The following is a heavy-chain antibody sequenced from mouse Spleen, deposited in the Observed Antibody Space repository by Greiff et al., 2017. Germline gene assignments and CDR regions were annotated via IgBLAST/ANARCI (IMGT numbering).Heavy chain of an antibody. V-gene: IGHV1-69*01. CDR2: IDPSDSYT. CDR3: ARDVVTTDY. CDR1: GYTFTSYW. D-gene: IGHD2-2*01. J-gene: IGHJ2*01. Sequence: QVQLKQPGAELVMPGASVKLSCKASGYTFTSYWMHWVKQRPGQGLEWIGEIDPSDSYTNYNQKFKGKATLTVDKSSSTAYMQLSSLTSEDSAVYYCARDVVTTDYWGQGTTLTVSS.